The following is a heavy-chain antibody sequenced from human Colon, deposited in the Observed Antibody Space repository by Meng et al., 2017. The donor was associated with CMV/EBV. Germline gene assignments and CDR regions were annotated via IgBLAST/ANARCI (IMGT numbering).Heavy chain of an antibody. CDR1: GFTFRTYG. Sequence: GGSLRLSCAASGFTFRTYGMHWVRQAPGKGLEWVAYTRHDESYKDYVDSAKGRFTISRDNAKNTLYLQMNSLRGEDTALYYCAKAIDFDSWGQGTLVTVSS. CDR2: TRHDESYK. V-gene: IGHV3-30*02. J-gene: IGHJ4*02. CDR3: AKAIDFDS.